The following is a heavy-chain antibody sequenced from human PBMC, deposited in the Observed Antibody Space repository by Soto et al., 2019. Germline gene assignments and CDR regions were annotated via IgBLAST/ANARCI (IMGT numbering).Heavy chain of an antibody. CDR1: GVTFSSYA. CDR2: IIPMYGPA. J-gene: IGHJ5*02. CDR3: ASVTTMVRGVIDNWFDP. Sequence: QVPLVQSGTEVRKPGSSVKVSCKASGVTFSSYAINWVRQAPGQGLEWMGGIIPMYGPAKYAQRFQGRVTITADESTSTVYMELSSLTSQDTAVYYCASVTTMVRGVIDNWFDPWGHGTLVTVSS. D-gene: IGHD3-10*01. V-gene: IGHV1-69*01.